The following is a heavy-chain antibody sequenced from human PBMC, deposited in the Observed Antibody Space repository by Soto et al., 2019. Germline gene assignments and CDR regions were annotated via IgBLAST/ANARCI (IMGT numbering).Heavy chain of an antibody. CDR2: IYPGDSDT. CDR3: ARHGLTGTQGANYYYYGMDV. V-gene: IGHV5-51*01. D-gene: IGHD1-7*01. J-gene: IGHJ6*02. Sequence: PGESLKISCKGSGYSFTSYWIGWVRQMPGKGLERMGLIYPGDSDTRYSPSFQGQVTISADKSISTAYLQWSSLKASDTAMYYCARHGLTGTQGANYYYYGMDVWGQGTTVTAP. CDR1: GYSFTSYW.